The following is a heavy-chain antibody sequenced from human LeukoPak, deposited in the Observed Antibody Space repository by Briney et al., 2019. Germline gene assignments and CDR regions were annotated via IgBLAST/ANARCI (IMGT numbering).Heavy chain of an antibody. V-gene: IGHV1-2*02. J-gene: IGHJ4*02. D-gene: IGHD3-16*02. Sequence: ASVKVPCKASGYTFTGYYMHWVRQAPGQGLEWMGWINPNSGGTNYAQKFQGRVTMTRDTSISTAYMELSRLRSDDTAVYYCARVPLPMRYFDYWGQGTLVTVSS. CDR2: INPNSGGT. CDR3: ARVPLPMRYFDY. CDR1: GYTFTGYY.